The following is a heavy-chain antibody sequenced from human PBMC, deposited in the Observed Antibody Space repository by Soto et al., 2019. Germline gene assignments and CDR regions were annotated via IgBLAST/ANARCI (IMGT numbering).Heavy chain of an antibody. CDR2: IFDSGST. V-gene: IGHV4-30-4*01. Sequence: QVQLQESGPGLVKPSQTLSLACTVSGGSISNNHCYWSWIRQSPGKGLEWIGHIFDSGSTYNNPSRNSRVSISVDTSKNQFSLKLSSVTAADTAVYYCARGLSSDKVDSLGQGTLVTVSS. CDR3: ARGLSSDKVDS. CDR1: GGSISNNHCY. J-gene: IGHJ4*02. D-gene: IGHD2-15*01.